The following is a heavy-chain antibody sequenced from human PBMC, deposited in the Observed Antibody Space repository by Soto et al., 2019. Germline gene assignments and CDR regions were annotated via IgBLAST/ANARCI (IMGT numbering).Heavy chain of an antibody. CDR3: AREYGSWSRFVS. CDR1: GYTFTSYG. V-gene: IGHV1-18*01. Sequence: QVQLVQSGAEVKKPGASVTVSCKASGYTFTSYGISWLRQAPGQGLEWMGRISAYNGNTNYAQKLQGRVTMTTDTSPTSAYMELGSLRSDDTAVYYCAREYGSWSRFVSGGQGPLVTVSS. D-gene: IGHD3-10*01. CDR2: ISAYNGNT. J-gene: IGHJ4*02.